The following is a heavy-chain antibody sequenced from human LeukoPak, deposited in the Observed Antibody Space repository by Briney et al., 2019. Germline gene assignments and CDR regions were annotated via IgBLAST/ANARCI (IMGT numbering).Heavy chain of an antibody. CDR3: ATEKDLLLDS. D-gene: IGHD1-26*01. Sequence: GASVKVSCKVSGYGLSELSTHWVRQAPGRGLEWMGGFDPGDDETIYAQKFQGRVTMTEDTSTDTAYLELSSLRSEDTAVYFCATEKDLLLDSWGQGTPVTVSS. CDR2: FDPGDDET. CDR1: GYGLSELS. V-gene: IGHV1-24*01. J-gene: IGHJ5*01.